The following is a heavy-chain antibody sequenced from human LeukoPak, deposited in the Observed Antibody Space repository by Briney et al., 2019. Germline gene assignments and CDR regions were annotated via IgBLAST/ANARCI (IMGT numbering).Heavy chain of an antibody. CDR3: GREIQAPGKTLEY. V-gene: IGHV3-48*01. J-gene: IGHJ4*02. CDR2: ISSSSSTI. CDR1: GFTVSSNY. Sequence: GGSLRLSCAASGFTVSSNYMNWVRQAPGKGLEWVSYISSSSSTIYYADSVKGRFTISRDNAKNSLYLQMNSLRGEDTAVYYCGREIQAPGKTLEYWGQGTLVTVSS.